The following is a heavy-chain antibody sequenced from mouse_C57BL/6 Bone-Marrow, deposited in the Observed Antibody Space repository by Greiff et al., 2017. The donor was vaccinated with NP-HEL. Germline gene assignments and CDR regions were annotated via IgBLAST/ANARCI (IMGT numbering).Heavy chain of an antibody. Sequence: EVMLVESGPELVKPGDSVKISCKASGYSFTGYFMNWVMQSHGKSLEWIGRINPYNGDTFYNQKFKGKATLTVDKSSSTAHMELRSLTSEDSAVYYCARPLYLDWYCDVWGTGTTVTVSS. J-gene: IGHJ1*03. D-gene: IGHD5-5*01. CDR3: ARPLYLDWYCDV. CDR1: GYSFTGYF. V-gene: IGHV1-20*01. CDR2: INPYNGDT.